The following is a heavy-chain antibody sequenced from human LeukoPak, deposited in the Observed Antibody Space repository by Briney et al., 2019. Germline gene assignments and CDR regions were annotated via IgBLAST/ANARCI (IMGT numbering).Heavy chain of an antibody. Sequence: SVKVSCKASGGTFSNYAISWVRQAPGQGLEWMGGIIPIFGTANYAQKFQGRVTITTDDSTSTAYMELSSLRSEETVVDYCARGSGIAVAGTEDYYMDVCGEGSTVTVSS. J-gene: IGHJ6*03. D-gene: IGHD6-19*01. CDR1: GGTFSNYA. CDR2: IIPIFGTA. CDR3: ARGSGIAVAGTEDYYMDV. V-gene: IGHV1-69*05.